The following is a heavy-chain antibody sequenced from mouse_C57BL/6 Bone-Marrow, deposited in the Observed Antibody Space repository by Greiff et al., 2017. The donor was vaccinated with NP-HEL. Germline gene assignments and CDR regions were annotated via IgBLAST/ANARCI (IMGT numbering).Heavy chain of an antibody. CDR2: IYPGGGYT. Sequence: VQLQESGAELVRPGTSVKMSCKASGYTFTNYCIGWAKQRPGHGLEWIGDIYPGGGYTNYNEKFKGKATLTADKSSSTAYMQFSSLTSEDSAIYDSAREDREAWFAYWGQGTLVTVSA. J-gene: IGHJ3*01. CDR1: GYTFTNYC. CDR3: AREDREAWFAY. V-gene: IGHV1-63*01.